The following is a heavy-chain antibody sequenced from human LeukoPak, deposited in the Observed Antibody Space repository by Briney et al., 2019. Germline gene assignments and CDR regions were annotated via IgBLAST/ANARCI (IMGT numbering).Heavy chain of an antibody. J-gene: IGHJ3*02. V-gene: IGHV4-59*01. Sequence: SETLSLTCTVSGGSISSYYWSWIRQPPGKGLEWIGYIYYSGSTNYNPSLKSRVTISVDTSKNQFSLKLSSVTAADTAVYYCARGTWPQEEVAFDIWGQGTMVTVSS. CDR2: IYYSGST. D-gene: IGHD1-1*01. CDR1: GGSISSYY. CDR3: ARGTWPQEEVAFDI.